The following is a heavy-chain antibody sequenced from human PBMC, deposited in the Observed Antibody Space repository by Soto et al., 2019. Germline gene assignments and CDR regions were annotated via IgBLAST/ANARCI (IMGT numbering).Heavy chain of an antibody. V-gene: IGHV1-8*01. Sequence: ASVKVSCKASGYTFTSYDINWVRQATGQGLEWTGWMNPNSGNTGYAQKFQGRVTMTRNTSISTAYMELSSLRSEDTAVYYCARGIAATNWFDPWGQGTLVTVSS. J-gene: IGHJ5*02. CDR1: GYTFTSYD. D-gene: IGHD6-13*01. CDR2: MNPNSGNT. CDR3: ARGIAATNWFDP.